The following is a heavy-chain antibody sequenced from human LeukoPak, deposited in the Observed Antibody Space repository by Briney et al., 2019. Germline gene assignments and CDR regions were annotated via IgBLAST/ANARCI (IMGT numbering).Heavy chain of an antibody. Sequence: SETLSLTCTVSGGSISSGDYYWSWIRQPAGKGLEWIGRIYTSGSTNYNPSLKSRVTMSVDTSKNQFSLKLSTVTAADTAVYYCARGPVTMVRGVSYFDYWGQGTLVTVSS. J-gene: IGHJ4*02. CDR3: ARGPVTMVRGVSYFDY. CDR2: IYTSGST. CDR1: GGSISSGDYY. V-gene: IGHV4-61*02. D-gene: IGHD3-10*01.